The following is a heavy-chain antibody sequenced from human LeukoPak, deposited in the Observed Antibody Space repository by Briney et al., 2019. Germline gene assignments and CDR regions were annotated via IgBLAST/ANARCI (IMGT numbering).Heavy chain of an antibody. CDR3: ARDIPKWEPFDY. D-gene: IGHD1-26*01. V-gene: IGHV3-7*01. Sequence: GGSLTLSCAASGFTFSLYWMNWIRQAPGKGLGWVASIKQDGSQKDYVDSVKGRFTISRDNARNALFLHMNSLRANDSAVYYCARDIPKWEPFDYWGQGTLVTVSS. CDR2: IKQDGSQK. CDR1: GFTFSLYW. J-gene: IGHJ4*02.